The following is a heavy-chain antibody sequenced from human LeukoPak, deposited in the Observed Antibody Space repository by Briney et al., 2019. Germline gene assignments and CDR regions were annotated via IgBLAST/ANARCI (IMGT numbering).Heavy chain of an antibody. CDR3: ARVPLWWLTPFDF. V-gene: IGHV4-34*01. Sequence: SETLSLTCAVSGGSLSPHYWSWIRRPLGKGLEWIGEINNRGTTNYSPSLRGRATISVDTSKNQSSLRLTSVTAADTAMYYCARVPLWWLTPFDFWGQGTLATVSS. D-gene: IGHD5-12*01. CDR1: GGSLSPHY. CDR2: INNRGTT. J-gene: IGHJ4*02.